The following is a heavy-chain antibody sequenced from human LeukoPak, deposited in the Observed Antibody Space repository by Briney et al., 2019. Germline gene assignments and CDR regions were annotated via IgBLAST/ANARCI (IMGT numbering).Heavy chain of an antibody. V-gene: IGHV3-30*02. CDR1: GFTFSSYV. CDR3: AKDPTYYYDSSGY. J-gene: IGHJ4*02. CDR2: IRYDGSNK. Sequence: PGGSLRLPCAASGFTFSSYVMHWVRQAPGKGLEWVAFIRYDGSNKYYADSVKGRFTISRDNSKNTLYLQMNSRRAEETAVYYCAKDPTYYYDSSGYWGQGTLVTVSS. D-gene: IGHD3-22*01.